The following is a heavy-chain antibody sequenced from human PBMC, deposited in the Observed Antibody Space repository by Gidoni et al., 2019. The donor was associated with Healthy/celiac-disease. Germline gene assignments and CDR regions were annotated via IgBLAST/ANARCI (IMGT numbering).Heavy chain of an antibody. J-gene: IGHJ2*01. Sequence: SIYYSGSTYYNPSLKSRVTISVDTSKNQFSLKLSSVTAADTAVYYCARSWGVVTPYWYFDLWGRGTLVTVSS. D-gene: IGHD2-15*01. V-gene: IGHV4-39*01. CDR2: IYYSGST. CDR3: ARSWGVVTPYWYFDL.